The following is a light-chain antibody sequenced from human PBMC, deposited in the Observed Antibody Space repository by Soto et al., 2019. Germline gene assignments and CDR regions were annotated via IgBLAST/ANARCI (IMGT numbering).Light chain of an antibody. Sequence: AIRMTQSPSSFSASTGDRVTITCRASQGISSYLAWYQQKPGTAPKLLIYAASTLQSGVPSRFSGSGSGTDFTLTISCLQSEDFATYYCQQYYRYPLTFGGGTKVEIK. V-gene: IGKV1-8*01. CDR2: AAS. J-gene: IGKJ4*01. CDR3: QQYYRYPLT. CDR1: QGISSY.